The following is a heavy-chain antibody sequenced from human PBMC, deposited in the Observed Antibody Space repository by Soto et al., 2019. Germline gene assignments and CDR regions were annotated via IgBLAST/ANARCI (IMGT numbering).Heavy chain of an antibody. CDR1: GGSINSYY. CDR2: IYYSGST. D-gene: IGHD3-10*01. V-gene: IGHV4-59*08. J-gene: IGHJ3*02. Sequence: SETLSLTCSVSGGSINSYYWSWIRQPPGKGLEWIGYIYYSGSTNYNPSLKSRVTISVDTSKNQFSLKLSSVTAADTAVYYCARQFYGSGSRGAFDIWGQGTMVTVSS. CDR3: ARQFYGSGSRGAFDI.